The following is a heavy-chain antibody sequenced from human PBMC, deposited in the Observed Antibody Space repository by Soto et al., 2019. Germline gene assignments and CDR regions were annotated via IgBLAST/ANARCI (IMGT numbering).Heavy chain of an antibody. D-gene: IGHD6-13*01. V-gene: IGHV3-30*18. Sequence: QVQLVESGGGVVQPGRSLRLSCAASGFTFSSYGMHWVRQAPGKGREWVAVISYDGSNKYYADSVKGRFTISRDNSKNTLYLQMNSLRAEDTAVYYCAKDQQQLFDAFDIWGQGTMVTVSS. J-gene: IGHJ3*02. CDR1: GFTFSSYG. CDR2: ISYDGSNK. CDR3: AKDQQQLFDAFDI.